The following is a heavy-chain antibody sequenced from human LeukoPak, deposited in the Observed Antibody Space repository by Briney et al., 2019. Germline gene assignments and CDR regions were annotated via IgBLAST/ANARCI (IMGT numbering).Heavy chain of an antibody. V-gene: IGHV3-48*01. Sequence: GGSLRLSCAASGFTFSSYSMNWVRQAPGKGLEWVSYISSSSSTIYYADSVKGRFTISRDNAKNSLYLQMNSLRAEDTAVYYCARSPIRFLEWLNAYMDVWGEGTTVTVSS. J-gene: IGHJ6*03. CDR1: GFTFSSYS. CDR3: ARSPIRFLEWLNAYMDV. D-gene: IGHD3-3*01. CDR2: ISSSSSTI.